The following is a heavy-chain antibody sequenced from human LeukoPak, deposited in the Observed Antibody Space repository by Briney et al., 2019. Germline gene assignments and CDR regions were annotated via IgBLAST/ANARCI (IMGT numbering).Heavy chain of an antibody. CDR3: AIVGATGH. J-gene: IGHJ4*02. Sequence: PGGSLRLSCAASGFTFSSYAIHWVRQAPGKGLEWVAVISYDGSNKYYADSVKGRFTISRDNSKNTLYLQMNSPRAEDTAVYYCAIVGATGHWGQGTLVTVSS. CDR2: ISYDGSNK. CDR1: GFTFSSYA. V-gene: IGHV3-30-3*01. D-gene: IGHD1-26*01.